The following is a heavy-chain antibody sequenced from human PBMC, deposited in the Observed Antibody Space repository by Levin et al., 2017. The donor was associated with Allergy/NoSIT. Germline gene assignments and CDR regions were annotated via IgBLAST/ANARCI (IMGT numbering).Heavy chain of an antibody. Sequence: HGESLKISCKGSGYSFTSYWLIWVRQMPGKGLEWMGKIDPTDSYTNYSPSLEGHVTISTDNSLSTAYLQWSSLKASDTAMYFCARVEGYGSGSYHFQHWGQGTLVTVS. CDR3: ARVEGYGSGSYHFQH. V-gene: IGHV5-10-1*01. CDR2: IDPTDSYT. D-gene: IGHD3-10*01. CDR1: GYSFTSYW. J-gene: IGHJ1*01.